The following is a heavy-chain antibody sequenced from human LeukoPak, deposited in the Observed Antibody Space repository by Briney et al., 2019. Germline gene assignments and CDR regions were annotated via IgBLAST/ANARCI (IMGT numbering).Heavy chain of an antibody. CDR2: IKQDRSVK. Sequence: GGSLRLSCAASGFTVSSNYMSWVRQAPGKGLELVANIKQDRSVKYYVDSVKGRFTISRDNAKNSLYLQMNSLRAEDTAVYYCARQYSDILTGYHRGELYWYFDLWGRGTLVTVSS. D-gene: IGHD3-9*01. CDR3: ARQYSDILTGYHRGELYWYFDL. CDR1: GFTVSSNY. J-gene: IGHJ2*01. V-gene: IGHV3-7*03.